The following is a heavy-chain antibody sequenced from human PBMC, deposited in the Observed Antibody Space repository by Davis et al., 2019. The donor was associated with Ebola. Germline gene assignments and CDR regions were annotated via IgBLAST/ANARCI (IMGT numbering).Heavy chain of an antibody. Sequence: KVSCKGSGYGFADYWIAWVRQTPGKGLEWMGIIYAGDSDSRYSPSFEGQVTISVDRSINTAYLQWRSLRASDTAIYYCARQGGGSGRLTSFDYWGQGTLVTVSS. J-gene: IGHJ4*02. CDR3: ARQGGGSGRLTSFDY. CDR2: IYAGDSDS. CDR1: GYGFADYW. D-gene: IGHD1-26*01. V-gene: IGHV5-51*01.